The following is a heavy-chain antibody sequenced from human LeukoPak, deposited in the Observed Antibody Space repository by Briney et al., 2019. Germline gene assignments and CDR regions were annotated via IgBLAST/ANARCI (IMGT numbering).Heavy chain of an antibody. CDR2: ISSDESST. V-gene: IGHV3-74*01. Sequence: GRSLRLSCAASGSTVSSYWMHWVSQAQGKWLVWVSGISSDESSTSYADSVKGRFTVSRDNAKNTLYLQMNSLRVEDTAVYYCARAGAPSDYWGQGTLVTVSS. D-gene: IGHD3-10*01. CDR1: GSTVSSYW. J-gene: IGHJ4*02. CDR3: ARAGAPSDY.